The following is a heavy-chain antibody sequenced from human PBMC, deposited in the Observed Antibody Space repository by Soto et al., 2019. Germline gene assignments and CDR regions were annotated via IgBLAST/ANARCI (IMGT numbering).Heavy chain of an antibody. D-gene: IGHD2-15*01. CDR3: ARGPVVVVEGGSRVRHHYFDP. J-gene: IGHJ5*01. Sequence: SETLSLTCTVSNGSISSLYWSWIRQPPGKGLEWIGYIYDTGSTNYNPSLKSRVTISADTSKSQFSLKLRSVTAADTAVYYCARGPVVVVEGGSRVRHHYFDPWGQGILVTVSS. CDR2: IYDTGST. CDR1: NGSISSLY. V-gene: IGHV4-59*01.